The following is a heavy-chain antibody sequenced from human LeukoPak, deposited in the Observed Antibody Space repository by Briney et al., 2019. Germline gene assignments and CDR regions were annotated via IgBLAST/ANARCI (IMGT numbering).Heavy chain of an antibody. D-gene: IGHD3-22*01. J-gene: IGHJ4*02. CDR3: ASYGDSSGYYSFY. V-gene: IGHV3-66*01. CDR2: NFSGGGT. Sequence: GGSLRLSCAASGFTVSSNYMSWVRQAPGKGLEWVSVNFSGGGTDYADSVKGRFTISRGNSKNTLYLQMNSLKAEDTAVYYCASYGDSSGYYSFYWGQGTLVTVSS. CDR1: GFTVSSNY.